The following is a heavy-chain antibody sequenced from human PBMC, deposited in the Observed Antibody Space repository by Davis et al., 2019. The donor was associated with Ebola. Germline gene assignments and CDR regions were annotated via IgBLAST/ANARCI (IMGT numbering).Heavy chain of an antibody. D-gene: IGHD2-15*01. CDR2: ISSSSSYI. Sequence: GESLKISCAASGFTFSSYSMNWVRQAPGKGLEWVSSISSSSSYIYYADSVKGRFTISRDNAKNSLYLQMNSLRAEDTAVYYCARAIVVVVAANRGNWFDPWGKGTAVTVSS. V-gene: IGHV3-21*01. J-gene: IGHJ5*01. CDR1: GFTFSSYS. CDR3: ARAIVVVVAANRGNWFDP.